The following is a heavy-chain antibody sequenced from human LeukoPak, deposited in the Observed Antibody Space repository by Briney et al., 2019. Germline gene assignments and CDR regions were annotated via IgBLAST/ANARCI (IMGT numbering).Heavy chain of an antibody. CDR2: ISGSGHDI. CDR3: STDPRLLIY. D-gene: IGHD2-8*01. Sequence: GGSLRLSCVVSGFSFSDSYMTWIRQTPGKGLESLAYISGSGHDIYYTDSVKGRFTISRDNAKDSLYLQMNGLRPEDTALYYCSTDPRLLIYWGHGTLVTVSS. J-gene: IGHJ4*01. V-gene: IGHV3-11*01. CDR1: GFSFSDSY.